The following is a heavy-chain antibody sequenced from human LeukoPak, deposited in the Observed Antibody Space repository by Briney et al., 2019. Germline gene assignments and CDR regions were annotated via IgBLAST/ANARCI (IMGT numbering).Heavy chain of an antibody. Sequence: SETLSLTCTVSGGSISSYYWSWIRQPPGKGLEWIGYIYYSGSTYYNPSLKSRVTISVDTSKNQFSLKLSSVTAADTAVYYCARDLVNRIPYYYYGMDVWGQGTTVTVSS. V-gene: IGHV4-59*12. D-gene: IGHD2/OR15-2a*01. CDR2: IYYSGST. J-gene: IGHJ6*02. CDR1: GGSISSYY. CDR3: ARDLVNRIPYYYYGMDV.